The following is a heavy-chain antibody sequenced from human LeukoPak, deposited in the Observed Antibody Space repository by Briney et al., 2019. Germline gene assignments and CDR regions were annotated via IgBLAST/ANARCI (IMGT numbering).Heavy chain of an antibody. J-gene: IGHJ5*02. CDR1: GGSISSSTYY. CDR3: ARLRGINTGGWFDWFDP. CDR2: IYYGGST. D-gene: IGHD6-19*01. Sequence: SETLSLTCTVSGGSISSSTYYWGWIRLPPGMGLQWIGTIYYGGSTYYSPSLRSRVTISVDTSKNQFSLKLSSVTAADTAVYYCARLRGINTGGWFDWFDPWGQGILVTVSS. V-gene: IGHV4-39*01.